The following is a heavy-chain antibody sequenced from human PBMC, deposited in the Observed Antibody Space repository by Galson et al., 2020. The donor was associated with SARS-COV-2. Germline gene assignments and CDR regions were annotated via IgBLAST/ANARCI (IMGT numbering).Heavy chain of an antibody. V-gene: IGHV1-18*04. CDR1: GYTFTSYG. J-gene: IGHJ3*02. CDR2: ISAYNGNT. CDR3: ARVVEYDSSGWYWDRAFDI. Sequence: GESLKISCKASGYTFTSYGISWVRQAPGQGLEWMGWISAYNGNTNYAQKLQGRVTMTTDTSTSTAYMELRSLRSDDTAVYYCARVVEYDSSGWYWDRAFDIWGQGTMVTVSS. D-gene: IGHD6-19*01.